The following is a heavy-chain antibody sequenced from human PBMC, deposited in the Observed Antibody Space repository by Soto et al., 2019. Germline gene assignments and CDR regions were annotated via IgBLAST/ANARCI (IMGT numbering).Heavy chain of an antibody. J-gene: IGHJ5*02. Sequence: VGSLRLSCASSVFTLSNVWMTWVRRSPGKGLEWVGRIKSEIEGGTTDYAAPVKGRFTISRDDSRNTLYLQMNSLKTEDTAVYYCSTDAYAGLDAWGQGTQVIVSS. D-gene: IGHD3-16*01. V-gene: IGHV3-15*01. CDR1: VFTLSNVW. CDR3: STDAYAGLDA. CDR2: IKSEIEGGTT.